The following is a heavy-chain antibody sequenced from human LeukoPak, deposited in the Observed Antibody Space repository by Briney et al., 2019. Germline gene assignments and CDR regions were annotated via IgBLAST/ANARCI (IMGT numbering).Heavy chain of an antibody. CDR3: VKDSPPRYSGSPPAY. CDR1: GFTFSSYW. D-gene: IGHD1-26*01. CDR2: INKDGGEK. J-gene: IGHJ4*02. V-gene: IGHV3-7*03. Sequence: GGSLRLSCAASGFTFSSYWMSWVRQAPGKGLEWVANINKDGGEKYYVDSVKGRFTISRDNAKNSLYLQMNSLRADDTAVYYCVKDSPPRYSGSPPAYWGQGTLVTVSS.